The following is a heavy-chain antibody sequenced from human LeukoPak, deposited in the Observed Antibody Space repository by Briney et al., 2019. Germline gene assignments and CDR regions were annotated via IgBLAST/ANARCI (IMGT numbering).Heavy chain of an antibody. D-gene: IGHD6-19*01. J-gene: IGHJ4*02. CDR3: ARRRWLAGYFDY. CDR2: TYYSGST. V-gene: IGHV4-59*08. CDR1: GASISSYY. Sequence: PSETLSLTCTVSGASISSYYWTWIRQPPGKGLEWIGYTYYSGSTEYNPSLKGRVTISVETSKKQVSLKLSSVTAADTAVYYCARRRWLAGYFDYWGQGILVTVSS.